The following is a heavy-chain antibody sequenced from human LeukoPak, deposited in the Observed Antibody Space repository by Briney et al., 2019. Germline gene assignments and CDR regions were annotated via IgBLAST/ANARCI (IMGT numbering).Heavy chain of an antibody. Sequence: GASVKVSCKASGYTFTGYYMHWVRQAPGQGLEWMGIINPSGGSTSYAQKFQGRVTMTRDTSTSTVYMELSSLRSEDTAVYYCARARSPVTTVTTPGYWGQGTLVTVSS. CDR3: ARARSPVTTVTTPGY. CDR1: GYTFTGYY. CDR2: INPSGGST. D-gene: IGHD4-17*01. V-gene: IGHV1-46*01. J-gene: IGHJ4*02.